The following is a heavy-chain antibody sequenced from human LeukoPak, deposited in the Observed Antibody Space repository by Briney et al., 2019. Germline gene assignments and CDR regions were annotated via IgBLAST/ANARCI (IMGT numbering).Heavy chain of an antibody. CDR1: GDSVRNDFYY. Sequence: SETLSLTCSVSGDSVRNDFYYWGWIRQPPGKGLEWVACLSHAGNTWYNPSLESRLSISVDTSRNQFSLKFSSVTAADTALYWCARHNAPRRVGFDFWGQGILVTVST. J-gene: IGHJ4*02. CDR2: LSHAGNT. CDR3: ARHNAPRRVGFDF. V-gene: IGHV4-39*01. D-gene: IGHD2-2*01.